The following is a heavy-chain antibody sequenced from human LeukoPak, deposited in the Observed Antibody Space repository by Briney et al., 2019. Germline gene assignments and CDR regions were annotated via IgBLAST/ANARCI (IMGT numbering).Heavy chain of an antibody. V-gene: IGHV1-2*06. D-gene: IGHD3-22*01. J-gene: IGHJ3*02. CDR1: GYTFTGYY. CDR3: ARAQDYYDSSVRHAFDI. CDR2: INPNSGGT. Sequence: ASVKVSCKASGYTFTGYYMHWVRQAPGQGLEWMGRINPNSGGTNYAQKFQGRVTMTRDTSISTAYMELSRLISDDTAVYYCARAQDYYDSSVRHAFDIWGQGTMVTVSS.